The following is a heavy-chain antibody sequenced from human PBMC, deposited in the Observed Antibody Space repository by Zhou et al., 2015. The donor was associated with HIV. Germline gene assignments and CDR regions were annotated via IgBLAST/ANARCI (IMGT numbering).Heavy chain of an antibody. CDR2: IIPIFGTA. V-gene: IGHV1-69*01. D-gene: IGHD3-3*01. J-gene: IGHJ6*03. CDR3: TFGVVIISESSGYYYYYMDV. Sequence: QVQLVQSGAEVKKPGSSVKVSCKASGGTFSSYAISWVRQAPGQGLEWMGGIIPIFGTANYAQKFQGRVTITADESTSTAYMELSSLRSEDTAVYYCTFGVVIISESSGYYYYYMDVWGKGTTVTVSS. CDR1: GGTFSSYA.